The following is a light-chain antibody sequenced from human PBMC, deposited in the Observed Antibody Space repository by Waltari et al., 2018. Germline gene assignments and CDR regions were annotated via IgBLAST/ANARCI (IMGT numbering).Light chain of an antibody. CDR2: DAS. CDR1: QSVSSY. Sequence: EIVLTQSPATLSLSPGERATLSCRASQSVSSYFAWYQQKPGQAPRLLIYDASNRATGIPARFSGSGSGTDFTLTSSSLEPEDFAVYYCQQRSNWPPFTFGPGTKVDIK. V-gene: IGKV3-11*01. J-gene: IGKJ3*01. CDR3: QQRSNWPPFT.